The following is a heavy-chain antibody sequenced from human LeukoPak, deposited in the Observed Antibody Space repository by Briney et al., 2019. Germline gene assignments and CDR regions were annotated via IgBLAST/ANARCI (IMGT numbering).Heavy chain of an antibody. J-gene: IGHJ3*02. D-gene: IGHD1-26*01. CDR2: IYHSGST. V-gene: IGHV4-4*02. CDR3: AGLSGSGYSYDAFDI. CDR1: GGSISSSNW. Sequence: SETLSLTCAVSGGSISSSNWWSWVRQPPGKGLEWIGEIYHSGSTNYNPSLKSRVTISVDTSKNQFSLKLSSVTAADTAVYYCAGLSGSGYSYDAFDIWGQGTMVTVSS.